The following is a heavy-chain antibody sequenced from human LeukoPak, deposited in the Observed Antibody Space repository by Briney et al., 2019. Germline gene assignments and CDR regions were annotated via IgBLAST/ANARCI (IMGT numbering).Heavy chain of an antibody. CDR1: GFTFSSYA. CDR2: ISGSGGST. Sequence: GGSLRLSCAASGFTFSSYAMSWVRQAPGRGLEWVSAISGSGGSTYYADSVKGRFTISRDNSKNTLYLQMNSLGAEDTAVYYCAKGYLDTAMATWGQGTLVTVSS. CDR3: AKGYLDTAMAT. D-gene: IGHD5-18*01. J-gene: IGHJ4*02. V-gene: IGHV3-23*01.